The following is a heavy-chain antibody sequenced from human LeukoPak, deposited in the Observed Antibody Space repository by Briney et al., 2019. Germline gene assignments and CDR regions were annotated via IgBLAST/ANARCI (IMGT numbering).Heavy chain of an antibody. CDR2: IGGSGGST. CDR1: GFTFSTYA. J-gene: IGHJ4*02. V-gene: IGHV3-23*01. Sequence: GGSLRLSCAASGFTFSTYAMSWVRQAPGKGLEWVSGIGGSGGSTYYADSMKGRFTISRDNSKNTLYLQMYSLRAEDTAVYYCAKAHSDYFFDYWGQGALVSVSS. D-gene: IGHD4-11*01. CDR3: AKAHSDYFFDY.